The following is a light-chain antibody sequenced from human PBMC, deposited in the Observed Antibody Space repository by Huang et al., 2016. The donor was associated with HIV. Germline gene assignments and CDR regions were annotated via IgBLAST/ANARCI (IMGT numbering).Light chain of an antibody. CDR3: QQRSAWPRT. J-gene: IGKJ2*01. V-gene: IGKV3-11*01. CDR2: DAA. CDR1: QSVFTY. Sequence: EIVLTQSPATLSLSPGESATLSCRTSQSVFTYLAWYQQRPGQAPRLLMYDAANRATGVSARFSCSGSGTDFALTISSLESEDFAVYYCQQRSAWPRTFGQGTKLEI.